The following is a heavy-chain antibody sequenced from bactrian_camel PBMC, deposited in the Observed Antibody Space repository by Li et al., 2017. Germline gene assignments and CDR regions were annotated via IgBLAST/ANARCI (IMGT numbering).Heavy chain of an antibody. Sequence: VQLVESGGGLVQPGGSLRLSCAASGFQFADYPMSWVRQAPGKGLEWVSLISSSGGSTLYTDSVKGRFTISQDYVKKTVYLQMSSLKPEDTARYYCAADRAKMTARQGLSHLFRHGMDWWGDGTQVTVS. CDR1: GFQFADYP. D-gene: IGHD3*01. CDR2: ISSSGGST. J-gene: IGHJ7*01. V-gene: IGHV3S36*01.